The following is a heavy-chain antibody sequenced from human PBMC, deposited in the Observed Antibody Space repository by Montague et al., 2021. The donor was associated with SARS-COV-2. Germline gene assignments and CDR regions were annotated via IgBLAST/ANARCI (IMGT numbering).Heavy chain of an antibody. Sequence: PALGKPTQTLTLTCTFSGFSLSTSGMCVSRIRQPPGKALEWLAVIDWDDDKSYSTSLKTRLTISKDTSKNQVVLTMTNMGPVDTATYYCARMPDQVWLDYWGQGILVTVSS. CDR2: IDWDDDK. CDR1: GFSLSTSGMC. J-gene: IGHJ4*02. CDR3: ARMPDQVWLDY. V-gene: IGHV2-70*01. D-gene: IGHD5-18*01.